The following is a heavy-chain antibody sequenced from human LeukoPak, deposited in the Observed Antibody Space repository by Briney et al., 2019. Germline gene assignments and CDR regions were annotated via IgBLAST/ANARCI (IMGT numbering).Heavy chain of an antibody. Sequence: SETLSLTCAVYGGSFSGYYWSWIRQPPGKGLEWIGEINHGGSTNYNPSLKSRVTISVDTSKNQFSLKLSSVTAADTAVYYCARGRGVGSGKEMTRKGAFDIWGRGTMVTVSS. CDR2: INHGGST. D-gene: IGHD2-15*01. CDR3: ARGRGVGSGKEMTRKGAFDI. CDR1: GGSFSGYY. V-gene: IGHV4-34*01. J-gene: IGHJ3*02.